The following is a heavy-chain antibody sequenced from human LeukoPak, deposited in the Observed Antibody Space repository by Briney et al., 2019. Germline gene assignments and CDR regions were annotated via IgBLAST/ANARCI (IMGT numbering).Heavy chain of an antibody. CDR3: ARGTYYYDSSGYPKSAYFDY. CDR2: ISSSGSTI. D-gene: IGHD3-22*01. V-gene: IGHV3-11*01. CDR1: GFTFSDYY. J-gene: IGHJ4*02. Sequence: PGGSLRLSCAASGFTFSDYYMSWIRQAPGKGLEWVSYISSSGSTIYYADSVKGRFTISRDNAKNSLYLQMNSLRAEDTAVYYCARGTYYYDSSGYPKSAYFDYWGQGTLVTVSS.